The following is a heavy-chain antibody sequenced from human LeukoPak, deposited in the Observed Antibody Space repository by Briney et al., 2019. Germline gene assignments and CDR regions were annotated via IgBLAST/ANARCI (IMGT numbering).Heavy chain of an antibody. CDR2: ISAYNGNT. Sequence: ASVKVSCKASGYTFTSYDINWVRQAPGQGLEWMGWISAYNGNTNYAQKLQGGVTMTTDTSTSTAYMELRSLRSDDTAVYYCARDRNRYYDSSGYFDYWGQGTLVTVSS. CDR1: GYTFTSYD. J-gene: IGHJ4*02. CDR3: ARDRNRYYDSSGYFDY. V-gene: IGHV1-18*01. D-gene: IGHD3-22*01.